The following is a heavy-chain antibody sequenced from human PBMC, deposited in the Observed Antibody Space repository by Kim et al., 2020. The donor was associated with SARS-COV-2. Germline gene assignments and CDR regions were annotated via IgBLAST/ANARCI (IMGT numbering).Heavy chain of an antibody. CDR1: GFNFSTYS. CDR2: ISDSSSAL. J-gene: IGHJ2*01. Sequence: GGSLRLSCVASGFNFSTYSLNWVRQAPGKGLEWVSYISDSSSALYYAGSVKGRFTISGDNAKSTLFLQMNSLRADDTAVYYCARDRRGAGTEKSWYFDLWGRGTLVTGSS. D-gene: IGHD6-13*01. V-gene: IGHV3-48*01. CDR3: ARDRRGAGTEKSWYFDL.